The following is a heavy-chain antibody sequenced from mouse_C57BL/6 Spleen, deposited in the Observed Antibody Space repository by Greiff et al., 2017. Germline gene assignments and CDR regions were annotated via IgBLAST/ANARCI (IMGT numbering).Heavy chain of an antibody. Sequence: ESGPELVKPGASVKISCKASGYAFSSSWMNWVKQRPGKGLEWIGRIYPGDGDTNYNGKFKGKATLTADKSSSTAYMQLSSLTSEDSAVYFCARTTVGGDYAMDYWGQGTSVTVSS. J-gene: IGHJ4*01. CDR1: GYAFSSSW. CDR3: ARTTVGGDYAMDY. D-gene: IGHD1-1*01. CDR2: IYPGDGDT. V-gene: IGHV1-82*01.